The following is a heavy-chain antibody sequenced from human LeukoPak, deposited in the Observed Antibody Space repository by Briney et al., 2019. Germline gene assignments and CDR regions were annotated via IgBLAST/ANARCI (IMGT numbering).Heavy chain of an antibody. CDR2: ISSSGSYI. Sequence: GGSLRLSCAASGFTFSSYCMNWVRQAPGKGLEWVSSISSSGSYIYYADSVKGRFTISRDNAKNSLYLQMNSLRAEDTAVYYCAREHSGYDFPGRDYYYMDVWGKGTTVTVSS. D-gene: IGHD5-12*01. J-gene: IGHJ6*03. V-gene: IGHV3-21*01. CDR3: AREHSGYDFPGRDYYYMDV. CDR1: GFTFSSYC.